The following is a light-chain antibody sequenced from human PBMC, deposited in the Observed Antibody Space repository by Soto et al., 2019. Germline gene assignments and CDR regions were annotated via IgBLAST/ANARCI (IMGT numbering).Light chain of an antibody. CDR2: AAS. CDR3: QQYKTYSLT. V-gene: IGKV1-39*01. Sequence: DIQMTQSPSSLSASVGDRVTITCRASQSISSYLNWYQQKPGKAPKLLIYAASSLQSGVPSRFSGSGSGTDFTLTISSLQPDDSATYHRQQYKTYSLTFGGGTKVDIK. J-gene: IGKJ4*01. CDR1: QSISSY.